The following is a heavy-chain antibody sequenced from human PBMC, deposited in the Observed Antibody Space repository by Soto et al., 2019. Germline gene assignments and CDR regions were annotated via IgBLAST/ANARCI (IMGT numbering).Heavy chain of an antibody. CDR2: INHSGST. CDR3: ARGFHERAFDLGWGHWFDP. CDR1: GGSFSGYY. V-gene: IGHV4-34*01. Sequence: PSETLSLTCAVYGGSFSGYYWSWIRQPPGKGLEWIGEINHSGSTNYNPSLKSRVTISVDTSKNQFSLKLSSVTAADTAVYYCARGFHERAFDLGWGHWFDPWGQGTLVTVSS. D-gene: IGHD2-21*02. J-gene: IGHJ5*02.